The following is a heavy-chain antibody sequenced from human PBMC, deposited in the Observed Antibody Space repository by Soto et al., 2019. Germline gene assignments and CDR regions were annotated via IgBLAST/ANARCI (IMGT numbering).Heavy chain of an antibody. CDR2: ISFDGGNQ. CDR3: AKDSSVTAAGSGGWFDP. Sequence: QVQLVESGGGVVQPGRSLRLSCAASGFDFNTYGLHWVRQAPGKGLEWVPAISFDGGNQYYADSVKGRFTISRDKSNSTLYLQMNSLGAEDTATYFCAKDSSVTAAGSGGWFDPWGPGTLVIVSS. D-gene: IGHD6-13*01. CDR1: GFDFNTYG. V-gene: IGHV3-30*18. J-gene: IGHJ5*02.